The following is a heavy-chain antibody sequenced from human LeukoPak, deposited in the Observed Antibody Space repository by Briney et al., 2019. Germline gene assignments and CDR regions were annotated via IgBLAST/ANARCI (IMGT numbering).Heavy chain of an antibody. J-gene: IGHJ6*03. Sequence: GGSLRLSCAVSGFTFSTHTMAWVRQAPGKGLEWLSYISGSSNVIYYADSVKGRFTISRDNAKDSLYLQMNSLKAEDTAVYYCARGLYYMGVGGKGTTVTVSS. CDR2: ISGSSNVI. V-gene: IGHV3-48*01. CDR3: ARGLYYMGV. CDR1: GFTFSTHT.